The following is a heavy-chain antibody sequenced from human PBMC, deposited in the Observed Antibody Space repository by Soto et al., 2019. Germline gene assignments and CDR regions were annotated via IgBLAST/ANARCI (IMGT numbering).Heavy chain of an antibody. J-gene: IGHJ5*02. CDR1: GYTFTDYD. Sequence: ASVKVSCKASGYTFTDYDMHWVRQAPVQRLEWMGWINPNSGDTNYSQKFQGRVTMTRDTSMSTAYMELSRLRSDDTAVYYCASIYICGYYYDKYWSDPWGQGTLVTVSS. CDR3: ASIYICGYYYDKYWSDP. D-gene: IGHD3-22*01. CDR2: INPNSGDT. V-gene: IGHV1-2*02.